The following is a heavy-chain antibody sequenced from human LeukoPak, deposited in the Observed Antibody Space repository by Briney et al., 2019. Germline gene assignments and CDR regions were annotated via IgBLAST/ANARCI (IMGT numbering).Heavy chain of an antibody. V-gene: IGHV1-46*01. D-gene: IGHD2-8*01. CDR1: GYTFTSYD. Sequence: ASVKVSCKASGYTFTSYDINWVRQATGQGLEWMGIINPSGGSTSYAQKFQGRATMTRDTSTSTVYMELSSLRSEDTAVYYCARDRQYCTNGVCYAFDYWGQGTLVTVSS. CDR2: INPSGGST. CDR3: ARDRQYCTNGVCYAFDY. J-gene: IGHJ4*02.